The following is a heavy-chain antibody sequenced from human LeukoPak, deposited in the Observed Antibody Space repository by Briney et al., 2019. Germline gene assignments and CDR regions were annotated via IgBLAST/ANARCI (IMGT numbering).Heavy chain of an antibody. D-gene: IGHD3-3*01. V-gene: IGHV4-38-2*02. J-gene: IGHJ4*02. CDR2: IYHSGST. Sequence: KTSETLSLTCTVSGYSISSGYYWGWIRQPPGKGLEWIGSIYHSGSTYYNPSLKSRVTISVDTSKNQFSLKLNSVTAADTAVYYCARDEVAPYYDFWSGYYALGYFDYWGQGTLVTVSS. CDR3: ARDEVAPYYDFWSGYYALGYFDY. CDR1: GYSISSGYY.